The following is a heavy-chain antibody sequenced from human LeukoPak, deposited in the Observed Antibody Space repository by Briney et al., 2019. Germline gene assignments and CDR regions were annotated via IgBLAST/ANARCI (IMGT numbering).Heavy chain of an antibody. J-gene: IGHJ4*02. D-gene: IGHD5/OR15-5a*01. CDR2: IYYTGTA. V-gene: IGHV4-31*03. CDR1: GDSIGSGGNF. Sequence: SETLSLTCTVSGDSIGSGGNFWTWLRQHPGKGLEYIGYIYYTGTASYNPSLESRVVMSVNTSTRQFSLRLSSVTAADTAVYFCAREGPHPVYDVWGPGIQVTVSS. CDR3: AREGPHPVYDV.